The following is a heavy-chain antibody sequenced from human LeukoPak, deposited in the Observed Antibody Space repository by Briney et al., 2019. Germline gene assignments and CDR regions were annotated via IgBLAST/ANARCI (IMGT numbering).Heavy chain of an antibody. J-gene: IGHJ4*02. CDR1: GYTFTSYD. CDR3: ARGVDTAMVPPVY. D-gene: IGHD5-18*01. V-gene: IGHV1-8*01. Sequence: GASVKVSCKASGYTFTSYDINWVRQATGQGLEWMGWMNPNSGNTGYAQKFQGRVTMTRDTSTSTVYMELSSLRSEDTAVYYCARGVDTAMVPPVYWGQGTLVTVSS. CDR2: MNPNSGNT.